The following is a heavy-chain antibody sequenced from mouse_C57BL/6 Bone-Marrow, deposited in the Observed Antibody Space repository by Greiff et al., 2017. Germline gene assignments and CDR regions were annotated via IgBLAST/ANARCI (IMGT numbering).Heavy chain of an antibody. V-gene: IGHV1-55*01. CDR3: ARSGPLGRSFDY. CDR1: GYTFTSYW. J-gene: IGHJ2*01. CDR2: ICPTSGRT. Sequence: VQLQQSGAELVKPGASVKMSCKASGYTFTSYWITWVKQRPGQGLEWIGDICPTSGRTNYNEKFKSKAILTVDTSSNTAYMQLSSLTSEDSAVFYCARSGPLGRSFDYWGQGTTLTVSS. D-gene: IGHD4-1*01.